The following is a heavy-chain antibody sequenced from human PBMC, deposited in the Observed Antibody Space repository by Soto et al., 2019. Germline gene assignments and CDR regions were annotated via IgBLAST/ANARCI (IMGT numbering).Heavy chain of an antibody. D-gene: IGHD3-3*01. CDR2: ISSSSSYI. V-gene: IGHV3-21*04. J-gene: IGHJ6*02. CDR3: AKAQAYEDYYYGMDV. CDR1: GFTFSSYS. Sequence: GGSLRLSCAASGFTFSSYSMNWVRQAPGKGLEWVSSISSSSSYIYYADSVKGRFTISRDNAKNSLYLQMNSLRAEDTALYYCAKAQAYEDYYYGMDVWGQGTTVTVS.